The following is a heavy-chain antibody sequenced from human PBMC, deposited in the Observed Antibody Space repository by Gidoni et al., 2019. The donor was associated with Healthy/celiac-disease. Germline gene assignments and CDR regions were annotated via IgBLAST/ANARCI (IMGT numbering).Heavy chain of an antibody. Sequence: EVQLVESGGGLVKPGGSLRLSCAASGFTFSSYSMNWVRQAPGKGLEWVSSISSSSSYIYYADSVKGRFTISRDNAKNSLYLQMNSLRAEDTAVYYCARDKDRERDIVVVGGMDVWGQGTTVTVSS. J-gene: IGHJ6*02. CDR2: ISSSSSYI. V-gene: IGHV3-21*01. CDR3: ARDKDRERDIVVVGGMDV. D-gene: IGHD2-2*01. CDR1: GFTFSSYS.